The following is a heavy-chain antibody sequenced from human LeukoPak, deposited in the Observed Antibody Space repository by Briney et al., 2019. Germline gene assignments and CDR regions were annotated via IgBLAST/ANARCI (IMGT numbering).Heavy chain of an antibody. D-gene: IGHD3-16*01. CDR1: GYSFTDYD. V-gene: IGHV1-8*01. J-gene: IGHJ4*02. CDR2: VNPKSGST. CDR3: SRGVSIRRYAWAF. Sequence: ASVKVTCKASGYSFTDYDIIWVRQAAGPGLEWVGWVNPKSGSTAYAPKFQGRVTMTSSTSISTVYMELSSLRAEDSAVYYCSRGVSIRRYAWAFWGQGSLVTVSS.